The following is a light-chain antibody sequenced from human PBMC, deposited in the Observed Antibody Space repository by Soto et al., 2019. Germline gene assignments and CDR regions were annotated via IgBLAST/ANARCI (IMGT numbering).Light chain of an antibody. J-gene: IGLJ1*01. CDR2: SNN. CDR1: SSNIGSNY. V-gene: IGLV1-47*02. Sequence: QSVLTQPPSASGTPGQRVTISCSGSSSNIGSNYVYWYQQLPGTAPKLLIYSNNQRPSGVPDRFSGSKSGTSASLAISGLRSEDEDDYYCAAWDDSLSGRVFGTGTKVT. CDR3: AAWDDSLSGRV.